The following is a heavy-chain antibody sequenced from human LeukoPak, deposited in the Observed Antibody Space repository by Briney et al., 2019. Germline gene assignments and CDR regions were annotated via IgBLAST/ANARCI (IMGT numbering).Heavy chain of an antibody. D-gene: IGHD2-2*02. CDR2: IPGSADTT. CDR1: GFTFSSYA. CDR3: AKSGLATAIVDFDY. J-gene: IGHJ4*02. V-gene: IGHV3-23*01. Sequence: GRSLRLSCAASGFTFSSYAMSWVRQAQGKGLDWDSSIPGSADTTYYADSVKGRFTISRDNSKNTMYLQMNSLRAEDTAVYYCAKSGLATAIVDFDYWGQGTLVTVSS.